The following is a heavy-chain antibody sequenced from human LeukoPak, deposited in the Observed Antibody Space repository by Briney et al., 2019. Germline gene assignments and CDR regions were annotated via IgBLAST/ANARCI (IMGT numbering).Heavy chain of an antibody. J-gene: IGHJ2*01. CDR1: GGTFSSYA. D-gene: IGHD2-15*01. CDR3: ARSLAGRTQLGYWYFDL. CDR2: IIPIFGTA. Sequence: SVKVSCKASGGTFSSYAISWVRQAPGQGLEWMGGIIPIFGTANYAQKFQDRVTITADESTSTAYMELSSLRSEDTAVYYCARSLAGRTQLGYWYFDLWGRGTLVTVSS. V-gene: IGHV1-69*13.